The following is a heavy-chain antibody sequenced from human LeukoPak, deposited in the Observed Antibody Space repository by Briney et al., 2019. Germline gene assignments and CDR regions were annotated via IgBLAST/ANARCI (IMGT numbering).Heavy chain of an antibody. D-gene: IGHD3-10*01. CDR2: INESGTT. Sequence: SETLSLTCAVFGGSFSGYYWTWVRQAPGKGLEWTGEINESGTTNYNASLNNRVTISVDTSKNQFSLKLTSLTAADTAVFYCARALMTLVRGVPRTTWFHPWGQGTLVTVSS. V-gene: IGHV4-34*01. CDR1: GGSFSGYY. J-gene: IGHJ5*02. CDR3: ARALMTLVRGVPRTTWFHP.